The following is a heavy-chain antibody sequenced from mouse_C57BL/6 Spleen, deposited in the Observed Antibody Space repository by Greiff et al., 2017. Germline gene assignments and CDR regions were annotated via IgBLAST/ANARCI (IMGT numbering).Heavy chain of an antibody. CDR1: GFSLSTSNMG. CDR2: IWWNDDK. Sequence: QVQLKESGPGILQPSQTLSLTCSFSGFSLSTSNMGIGWIRQPSGKGLEWLAHIWWNDDKYYNPSLKSRPTISKDTSNNQVFLKLTSVNTSDTATYYCTQIGGYYPYWYFDVWGTGTTVTVSS. CDR3: TQIGGYYPYWYFDV. D-gene: IGHD2-3*01. J-gene: IGHJ1*03. V-gene: IGHV8-5*01.